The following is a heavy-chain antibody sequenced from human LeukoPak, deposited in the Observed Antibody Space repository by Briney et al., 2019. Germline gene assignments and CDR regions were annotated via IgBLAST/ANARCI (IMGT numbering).Heavy chain of an antibody. D-gene: IGHD6-19*01. CDR3: ARVAASPVYYFDY. Sequence: SETLSLTCAVSGGSISSSNWWSWVRQPPGKGLEWIGEIYHSGSTNYNPSLKSRVTISVDTSKNQISLTLTSVTAADTAVYYCARVAASPVYYFDYWGQGTQVTVSS. V-gene: IGHV4-4*02. CDR1: GGSISSSNW. CDR2: IYHSGST. J-gene: IGHJ4*02.